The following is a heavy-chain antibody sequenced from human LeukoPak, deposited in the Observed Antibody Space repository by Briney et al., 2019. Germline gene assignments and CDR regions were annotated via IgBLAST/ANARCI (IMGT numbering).Heavy chain of an antibody. CDR3: AKDLYSSSAPPILDY. D-gene: IGHD6-6*01. V-gene: IGHV3-23*01. Sequence: GGSLRLSCAASGFTFSSYAMSWVRQAPGKGLEWVSAISGSGGSIYYADSVKGRFTISRDNSKNTLYLQMNSLRAEDTAVYYCAKDLYSSSAPPILDYWGQGTLVTVSS. CDR2: ISGSGGSI. J-gene: IGHJ4*02. CDR1: GFTFSSYA.